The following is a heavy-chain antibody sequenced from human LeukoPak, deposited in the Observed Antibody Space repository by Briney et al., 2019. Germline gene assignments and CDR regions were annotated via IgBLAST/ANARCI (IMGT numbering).Heavy chain of an antibody. D-gene: IGHD6-19*01. V-gene: IGHV3-11*04. CDR3: ARDWHSSGWYLSRDAFDI. CDR1: GLTFSDYY. CDR2: ISSSGSTI. Sequence: GGSLRLSCAASGLTFSDYYMGWIRQAPGKGLEWVSYISSSGSTIYYADSVKGRFTISRDNAKNSLYLQMNSLRAEDTAVYYCARDWHSSGWYLSRDAFDIWGQGTMVTVSS. J-gene: IGHJ3*02.